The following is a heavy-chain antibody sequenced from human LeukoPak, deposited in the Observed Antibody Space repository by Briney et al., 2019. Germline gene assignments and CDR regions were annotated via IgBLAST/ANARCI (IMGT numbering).Heavy chain of an antibody. CDR2: ISSSGSTI. CDR3: ASIYSRDYFDY. V-gene: IGHV3-48*04. D-gene: IGHD2-15*01. Sequence: GGSLRLSCAASGFTFSSYSMNWVRQAPGKGLEWVSSISSSGSTIYYADSVKGRFTISRDNAKDSLYLQMNSLRAEDTAVYYCASIYSRDYFDYWGQGTLVTVSS. J-gene: IGHJ4*02. CDR1: GFTFSSYS.